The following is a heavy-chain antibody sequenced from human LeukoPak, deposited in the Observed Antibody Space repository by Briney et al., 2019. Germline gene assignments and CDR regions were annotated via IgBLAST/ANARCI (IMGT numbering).Heavy chain of an antibody. D-gene: IGHD5-12*01. CDR3: TTKVIRGNSGDDYDD. J-gene: IGHJ4*02. V-gene: IGHV3-30*03. CDR2: ISFDGNEK. Sequence: GGSLRLSCAASGVTFRSYGMHWVRQAPGKGLEWVALISFDGNEKLYGDSVRGRFTISRDNSKSTLYLQMNSLRAEDTAVYYCTTKVIRGNSGDDYDDWGQGTLVTVSS. CDR1: GVTFRSYG.